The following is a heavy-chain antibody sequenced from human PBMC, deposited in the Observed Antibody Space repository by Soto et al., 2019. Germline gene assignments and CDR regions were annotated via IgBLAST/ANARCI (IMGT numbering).Heavy chain of an antibody. CDR2: ISGSGGST. V-gene: IGHV3-23*01. CDR1: GFTFSSYA. Sequence: GGSLRLSCAASGFTFSSYAMSWVRQAPGKGLEWVSAISGSGGSTYYADSVKGRFTISRDNSKNTLYLQMNSLRAEDTAVYYCAIVYGITSFGVAPDIDYWGQETLVTVFS. CDR3: AIVYGITSFGVAPDIDY. D-gene: IGHD3-3*01. J-gene: IGHJ4*02.